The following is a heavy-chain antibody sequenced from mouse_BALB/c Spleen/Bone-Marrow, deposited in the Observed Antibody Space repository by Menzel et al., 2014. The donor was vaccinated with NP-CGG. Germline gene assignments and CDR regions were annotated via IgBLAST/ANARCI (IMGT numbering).Heavy chain of an antibody. J-gene: IGHJ4*01. CDR3: ATSKPFYAMDY. Sequence: QVQLQQSGPELVKPGASVKMSCKASGYTFTDYVINWVRQRTGQGLEWIGEIYPGSGSTHHNEKFMGKATLTADKSSNTVYTHLSSLTSEDSAVYFCATSKPFYAMDYWGQGTSVTVSS. CDR1: GYTFTDYV. CDR2: IYPGSGST. V-gene: IGHV1-77*01.